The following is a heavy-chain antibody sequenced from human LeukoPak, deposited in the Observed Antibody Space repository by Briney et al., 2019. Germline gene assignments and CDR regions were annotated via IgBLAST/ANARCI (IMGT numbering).Heavy chain of an antibody. D-gene: IGHD6-13*01. CDR1: GGTFSSYA. Sequence: ASVKVSCKASGGTFSSYAISWVRQAPGQGLEWMGWINPNSGGTNYAQKFQGWVTMTRDTSISTAYMELSSLRSEDTAVYYCARGYSSWNLAADFQHWGQGTLVTVSS. V-gene: IGHV1-2*04. CDR2: INPNSGGT. J-gene: IGHJ1*01. CDR3: ARGYSSWNLAADFQH.